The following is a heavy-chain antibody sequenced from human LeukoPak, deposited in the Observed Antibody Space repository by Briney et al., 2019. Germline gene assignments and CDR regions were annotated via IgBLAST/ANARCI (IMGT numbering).Heavy chain of an antibody. D-gene: IGHD2-2*01. Sequence: SQTLSHTCTVSGGSISSGGYYWSWIRQHPGKGLEWIGYIYYTGNTYYNPSLKSRVTISVDTSKNQFSLKLSSVTAADTAVYYCARGLRGYCSSTSCLNWFDPWGQGTLVTVSS. J-gene: IGHJ5*02. V-gene: IGHV4-31*03. CDR3: ARGLRGYCSSTSCLNWFDP. CDR1: GGSISSGGYY. CDR2: IYYTGNT.